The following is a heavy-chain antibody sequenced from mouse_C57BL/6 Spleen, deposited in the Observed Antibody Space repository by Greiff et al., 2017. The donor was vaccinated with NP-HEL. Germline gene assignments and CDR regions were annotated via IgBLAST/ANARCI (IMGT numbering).Heavy chain of an antibody. V-gene: IGHV1-50*01. CDR2: IDPSDSYT. J-gene: IGHJ1*03. D-gene: IGHD3-1*01. CDR3: ARGVPASGWYFDV. Sequence: QVQLQQPGAELVKPGASVKLSCKASGYTFTSYWMQWVKQRPGQGLEWIGEIDPSDSYTNYNQKFKGKATLTVDTSSSTAYMQLSSLTSEDSAVYYCARGVPASGWYFDVWGTGTTVTVSS. CDR1: GYTFTSYW.